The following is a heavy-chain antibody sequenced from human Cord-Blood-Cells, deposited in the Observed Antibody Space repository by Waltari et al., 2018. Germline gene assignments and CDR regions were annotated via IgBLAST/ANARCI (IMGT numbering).Heavy chain of an antibody. J-gene: IGHJ5*02. CDR1: GGSISSSSYY. CDR3: VVVSSWT. V-gene: IGHV4-39*01. CDR2: IYYSGST. Sequence: QLQLQESGPGLVKPSETLSLTCTVSGGSISSSSYYWGWTRQPPGKGLEWIGSIYYSGSTYYNPSLKSRVTISVDTSKNQFSLKLSSVTAADTAVYYCVVVSSWTWGQGTLVTVSS. D-gene: IGHD6-13*01.